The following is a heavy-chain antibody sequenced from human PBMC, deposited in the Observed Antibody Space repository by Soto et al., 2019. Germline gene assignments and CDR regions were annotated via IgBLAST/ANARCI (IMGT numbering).Heavy chain of an antibody. CDR1: GGPVSSGSYY. CDR3: ARGSYSSGYYLDAFDI. CDR2: IYYSGST. V-gene: IGHV4-61*01. Sequence: SETLSLTCTVSGGPVSSGSYYWSWIRQPPGKGLEWIGYIYYSGSTNYNPSLKSRVTISVDTSKNQFSLKLSSVTAADTAVYYCARGSYSSGYYLDAFDIWGQGTMVTVSS. J-gene: IGHJ3*02. D-gene: IGHD3-22*01.